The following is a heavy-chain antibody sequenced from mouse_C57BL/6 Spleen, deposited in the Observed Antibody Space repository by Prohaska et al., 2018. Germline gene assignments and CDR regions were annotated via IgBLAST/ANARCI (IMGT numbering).Heavy chain of an antibody. CDR2: IDPSDSYT. V-gene: IGHV1-59*01. J-gene: IGHJ4*01. CDR1: GYTFTSYW. D-gene: IGHD2-5*01. Sequence: QVQLQQPGAELVKPGASVKLSCKASGYTFTSYWMHWVKQRPGQGLEWIGVIDPSDSYTNYNQKFKGKATLTVDTSSSTAYMQLNSLTSEDSAVYYCAREYYSNYYYYAMDYWGQGTSDTVSS. CDR3: AREYYSNYYYYAMDY.